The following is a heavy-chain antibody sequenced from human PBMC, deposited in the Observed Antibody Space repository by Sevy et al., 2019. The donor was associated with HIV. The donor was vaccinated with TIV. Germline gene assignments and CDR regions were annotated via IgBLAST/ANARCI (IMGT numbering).Heavy chain of an antibody. J-gene: IGHJ4*02. Sequence: GGSLRLSCAASGFTFSNAWMSWVRQAPGKGLEWVGRIKSKTDGGTTDYAAPVKGRFTISRDDSKNKLYLQMNSLKTEDTAVYYCTTSRGADRLWFGELTFDYWGQGTLVTVSS. CDR3: TTSRGADRLWFGELTFDY. CDR2: IKSKTDGGTT. D-gene: IGHD3-10*01. V-gene: IGHV3-15*01. CDR1: GFTFSNAW.